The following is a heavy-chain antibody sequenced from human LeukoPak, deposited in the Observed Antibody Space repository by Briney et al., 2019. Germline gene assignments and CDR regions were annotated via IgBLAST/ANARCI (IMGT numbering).Heavy chain of an antibody. CDR2: ISSSSSYI. J-gene: IGHJ4*02. Sequence: GGSLRLPCAASGFTFSSYSMNWVRQAPGKGLEWVSSISSSSSYIYSDSVKGRFTISRDNAKNSLYLQMNSLRAEDTAVYYCARTTYSSGWYYYWGQGTLVTVSS. CDR3: ARTTYSSGWYYY. CDR1: GFTFSSYS. D-gene: IGHD6-19*01. V-gene: IGHV3-21*01.